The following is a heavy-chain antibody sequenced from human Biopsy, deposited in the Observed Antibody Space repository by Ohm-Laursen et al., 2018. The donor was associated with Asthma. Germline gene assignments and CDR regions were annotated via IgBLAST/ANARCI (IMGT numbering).Heavy chain of an antibody. Sequence: SLRLSCAASGFTFSSYGMHWVRQAPGKGLEWVAIISYDGSDKYYADSVKGRFTISRDNSKNTLYLQMNSLRAEDTAVYYCAKGHGDYVFPYFQHWGQGTLVTVSS. CDR2: ISYDGSDK. CDR3: AKGHGDYVFPYFQH. D-gene: IGHD4-17*01. V-gene: IGHV3-30*18. J-gene: IGHJ1*01. CDR1: GFTFSSYG.